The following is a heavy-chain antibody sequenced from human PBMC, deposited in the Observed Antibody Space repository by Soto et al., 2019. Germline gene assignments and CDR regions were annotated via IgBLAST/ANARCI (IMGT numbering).Heavy chain of an antibody. CDR1: GFTFSDHY. D-gene: IGHD4-17*01. J-gene: IGHJ2*01. Sequence: EVQLVESGGGLVQPGGSLRLSCAASGFTFSDHYMDWVRQAPGKGLEWVGRTRNKANSYTTEYAASVKGRFTISRDDSKNSLYLQMNSLKTEDTAVYYCARDQGTTVVTLWYFDLWGRGTLVTVSS. V-gene: IGHV3-72*01. CDR2: TRNKANSYTT. CDR3: ARDQGTTVVTLWYFDL.